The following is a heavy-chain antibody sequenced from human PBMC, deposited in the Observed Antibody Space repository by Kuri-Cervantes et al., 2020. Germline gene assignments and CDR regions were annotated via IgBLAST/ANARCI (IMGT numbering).Heavy chain of an antibody. CDR3: AKTYYYDSSGYYWDYYYGMDV. V-gene: IGHV3-NL1*01. CDR2: IYSGGST. CDR1: GFTFSSYG. Sequence: GGSLRLSCAASGFTFSSYGMHWVRQAPGKGLEWVSVIYSGGSTYYADSVKGRFTISRDNSKNTLYLQMNSLRAEDTAVYYCAKTYYYDSSGYYWDYYYGMDVWGQGTTVTVSS. D-gene: IGHD3-22*01. J-gene: IGHJ6*02.